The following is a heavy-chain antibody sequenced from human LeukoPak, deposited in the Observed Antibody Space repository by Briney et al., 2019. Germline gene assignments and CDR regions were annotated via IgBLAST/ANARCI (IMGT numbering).Heavy chain of an antibody. CDR2: ISGTSSPR. V-gene: IGHV3-48*04. CDR3: ARDVYGDYAIDY. Sequence: GGSQRLSCAASGFTFSSYSMNWVRQAPGKGLEWVSYISGTSSPRYYADSVKGRFTITRDNAKNSLYLQMNSLRAEDTAVYYCARDVYGDYAIDYWGQGTLVTVSS. CDR1: GFTFSSYS. J-gene: IGHJ4*02. D-gene: IGHD4-17*01.